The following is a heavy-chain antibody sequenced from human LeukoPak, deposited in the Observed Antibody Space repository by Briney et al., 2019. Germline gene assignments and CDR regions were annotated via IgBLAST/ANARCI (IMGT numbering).Heavy chain of an antibody. J-gene: IGHJ3*02. D-gene: IGHD1-1*01. CDR3: AKSLLTTATGTGRASDI. Sequence: GGSLRLSCAASTFSFSEYPMGWVRQAPGKGLEWVSGISAGGDGTYYADPVKGRFTISRDNSKNTLFLQMNSLRAEDTAKYYCAKSLLTTATGTGRASDIWGQGTMVTVSS. CDR2: ISAGGDGT. CDR1: TFSFSEYP. V-gene: IGHV3-23*01.